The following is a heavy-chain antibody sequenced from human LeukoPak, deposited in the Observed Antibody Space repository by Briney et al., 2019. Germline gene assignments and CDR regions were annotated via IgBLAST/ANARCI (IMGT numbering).Heavy chain of an antibody. Sequence: SETLSLTCAVYGGSFSGYYWCWIRQPPGKGLEWIGEINHSGSTNYNPSLKSRVTISVDTSKNQFSLKLSSVTAADTAVYYCARGPAAGINYWGQGTLVTVSS. J-gene: IGHJ4*02. V-gene: IGHV4-34*01. CDR2: INHSGST. CDR3: ARGPAAGINY. D-gene: IGHD6-13*01. CDR1: GGSFSGYY.